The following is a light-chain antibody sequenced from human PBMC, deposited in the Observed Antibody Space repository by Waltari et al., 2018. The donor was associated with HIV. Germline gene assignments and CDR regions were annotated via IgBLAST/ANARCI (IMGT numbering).Light chain of an antibody. V-gene: IGKV1-5*03. J-gene: IGKJ1*01. Sequence: DIQMTQSPSTLSASVGDRVTITCRASQSISSWLAWYRQKPGKAPNLLIYKASSLESGVPSRFSGSGSGTEFTLTISSLQPDDFANYYCQHYSSYSPRTFGQGTKVEI. CDR3: QHYSSYSPRT. CDR1: QSISSW. CDR2: KAS.